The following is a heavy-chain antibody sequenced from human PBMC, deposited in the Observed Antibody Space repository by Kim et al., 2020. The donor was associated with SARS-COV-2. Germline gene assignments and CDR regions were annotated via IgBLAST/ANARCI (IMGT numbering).Heavy chain of an antibody. CDR2: T. V-gene: IGHV4-59*01. CDR3: ARLSGGNWFDP. J-gene: IGHJ5*02. Sequence: TNYNPSRKSRVTISVDTSKNQFSLKLISVSAADTAVYYCARLSGGNWFDPWGQGALVTVSS. D-gene: IGHD3-10*01.